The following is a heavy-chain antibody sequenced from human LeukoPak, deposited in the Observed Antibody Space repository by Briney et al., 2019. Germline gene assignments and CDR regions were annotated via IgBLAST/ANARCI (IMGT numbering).Heavy chain of an antibody. V-gene: IGHV1-2*02. D-gene: IGHD2-2*02. CDR2: INPNSGGT. CDR1: GYTFTGYY. CDR3: ARLHCSSTSCNSP. J-gene: IGHJ5*02. Sequence: ASVKVSCKASGYTFTGYYMHWVRQAPGQGLEWMGWINPNSGGTNYAQKFQGRVTITRDTSISTAYMELSRLRSDDTAVYYCARLHCSSTSCNSPWGQGTLVTVSS.